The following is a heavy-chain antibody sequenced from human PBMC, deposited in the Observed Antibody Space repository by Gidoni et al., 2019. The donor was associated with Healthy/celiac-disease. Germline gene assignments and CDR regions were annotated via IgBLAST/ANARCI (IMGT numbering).Heavy chain of an antibody. CDR2: INHSGST. Sequence: QVQLQQWCAGLLKPSETLSLTCAVYGGSFSGYYWSWIRQPPGKGLEWIGEINHSGSTNYNPSLKSRVTISVDTSKNQFSLKLSSVTAADTAVYYCARGGKRWLQSFGFGFDLWGRGTLVTVSS. V-gene: IGHV4-34*01. D-gene: IGHD3-16*01. CDR1: GGSFSGYY. CDR3: ARGGKRWLQSFGFGFDL. J-gene: IGHJ2*01.